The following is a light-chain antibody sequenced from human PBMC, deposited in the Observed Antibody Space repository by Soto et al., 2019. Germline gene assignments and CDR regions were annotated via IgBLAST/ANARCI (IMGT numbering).Light chain of an antibody. CDR2: DAS. CDR1: QSVSNY. CDR3: QQNYAAPLT. J-gene: IGKJ3*01. V-gene: IGKV1-39*01. Sequence: IQMTQSTSSLSASVGDRVTITCRASQSVSNYLHWYQQKPGKAPNLLIYDASSFQGGVPARFSASGSRTDFTLTISSLQPDDFATXYCQQNYAAPLTFGPGTKVDIK.